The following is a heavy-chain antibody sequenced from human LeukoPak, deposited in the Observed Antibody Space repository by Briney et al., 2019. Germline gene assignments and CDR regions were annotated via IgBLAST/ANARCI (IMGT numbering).Heavy chain of an antibody. CDR3: ARPHGEGRYLDWLV. J-gene: IGHJ4*02. Sequence: PSETLSLTCTVSGGSVSSGSYYWSWIRQPPGKGLEWIGYIYYSGSTNYNPSLKSRVTISVDTSKNQFSLKLSSVTAADTAVYYCARPHGEGRYLDWLVWGQGTLVTVSS. CDR2: IYYSGST. D-gene: IGHD3-9*01. CDR1: GGSVSSGSYY. V-gene: IGHV4-61*01.